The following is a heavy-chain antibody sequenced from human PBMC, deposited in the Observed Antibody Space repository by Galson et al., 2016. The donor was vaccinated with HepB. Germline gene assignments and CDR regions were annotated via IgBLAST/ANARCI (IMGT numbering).Heavy chain of an antibody. CDR3: AKDSNNWSFDY. V-gene: IGHV1-46*01. CDR2: IHPSGVTT. D-gene: IGHD1-1*01. Sequence: SVKVSCKASGYSFASYHMQWVRQAPGQGLEWMGTIHPSGVTTRLAQEFQDRLTLTRDTPTSTFYLELTSLRSDDTAFYFCAKDSNNWSFDYWGQGTLVTVAS. CDR1: GYSFASYH. J-gene: IGHJ4*02.